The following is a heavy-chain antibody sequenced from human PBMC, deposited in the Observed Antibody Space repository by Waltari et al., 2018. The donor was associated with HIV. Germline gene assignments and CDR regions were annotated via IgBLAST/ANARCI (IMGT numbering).Heavy chain of an antibody. CDR1: GFTFRTHG. CDR2: IWNDGTNK. D-gene: IGHD6-13*01. J-gene: IGHJ4*02. CDR3: ARDNQAADGGLDC. V-gene: IGHV3-33*01. Sequence: QVQLVESGGGVVQPGRSLRLSCAASGFTFRTHGMHWVRKAPGKGLEWVAVIWNDGTNKYYADSVKGRFTISRDNSKKTLYLQMNSLRAEDAAVYYCARDNQAADGGLDCWGQGTLVTVSS.